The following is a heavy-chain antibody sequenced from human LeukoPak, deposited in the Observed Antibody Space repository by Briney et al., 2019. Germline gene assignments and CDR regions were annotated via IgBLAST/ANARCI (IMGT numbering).Heavy chain of an antibody. CDR2: ITGRGGNT. CDR1: GFTFSNYA. V-gene: IGHV3-23*01. Sequence: GASLRLSCGASGFTFSNYAMSWVRQAPGKGLGWVSAITGRGGNTYYADSVKGRFTISRDNSKNTVFLQMNSLRAEDTAVYYCAKWGDYDVLTGYYVSDYWGQGTLVTVSS. D-gene: IGHD3-9*01. CDR3: AKWGDYDVLTGYYVSDY. J-gene: IGHJ4*02.